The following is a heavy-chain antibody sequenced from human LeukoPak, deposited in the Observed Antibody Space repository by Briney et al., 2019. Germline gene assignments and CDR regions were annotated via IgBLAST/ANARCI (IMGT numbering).Heavy chain of an antibody. Sequence: GASVKVSCKASGYTFTDHYMHWVRQAPGHGLEWMGWINPNSGGTNYAQKFHDRVTMTRDTSTSTVYMELTNLRSDDTAVYYCARPRGNSVWDLEYWGQGSLVTVSS. V-gene: IGHV1-2*02. CDR1: GYTFTDHY. D-gene: IGHD4-23*01. CDR3: ARPRGNSVWDLEY. CDR2: INPNSGGT. J-gene: IGHJ4*02.